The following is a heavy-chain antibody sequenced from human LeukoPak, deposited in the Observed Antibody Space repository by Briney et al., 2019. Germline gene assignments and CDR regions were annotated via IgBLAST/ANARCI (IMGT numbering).Heavy chain of an antibody. CDR2: INPSGGST. Sequence: GPSVNVSCKASGYTFTSYYMHWVRQAPGQGLEWMGIINPSGGSTSYAQKFQGRVTMTRDMSTSTVYMELSSLRSEDTAVYYCARDSAGDTYYYDSSGFSWFDPWGQGTLVTVSS. D-gene: IGHD3-22*01. J-gene: IGHJ5*02. V-gene: IGHV1-46*01. CDR1: GYTFTSYY. CDR3: ARDSAGDTYYYDSSGFSWFDP.